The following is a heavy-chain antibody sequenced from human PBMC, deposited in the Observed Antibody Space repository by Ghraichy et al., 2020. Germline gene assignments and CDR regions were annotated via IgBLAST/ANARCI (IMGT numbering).Heavy chain of an antibody. J-gene: IGHJ6*02. CDR2: MNSDGTKT. CDR3: ARDYEFLSGSYYYFRGMDV. CDR1: GFTFSTYW. D-gene: IGHD3-3*01. V-gene: IGHV3-74*01. Sequence: GGSLRLSCIASGFTFSTYWMHWVRQAPGKGLVWVSRMNSDGTKTGYADSVKGRFTISRDNAKNTLYLQIDSLRVEDTAVYYCARDYEFLSGSYYYFRGMDVWGQGTTVTVAS.